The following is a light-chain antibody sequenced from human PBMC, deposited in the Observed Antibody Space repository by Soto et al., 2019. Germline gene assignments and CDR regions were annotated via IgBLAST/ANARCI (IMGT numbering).Light chain of an antibody. CDR3: QQYNSYPWT. CDR1: QTISSW. J-gene: IGKJ1*01. V-gene: IGKV1-5*03. Sequence: DIQMTQSPSTLSASVGDRVTITCRASQTISSWLAWYQQKPGKAPKLLICEASSLESGVPSRFSGSGSGTEFTLTISSLQPDDFATYYCQQYNSYPWTFGQGTKVDIK. CDR2: EAS.